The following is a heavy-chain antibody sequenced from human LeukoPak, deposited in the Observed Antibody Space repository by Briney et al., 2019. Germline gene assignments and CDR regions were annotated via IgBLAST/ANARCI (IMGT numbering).Heavy chain of an antibody. D-gene: IGHD4-11*01. CDR2: IYTSGST. CDR3: AAGRTTVSVNWFDP. CDR1: GGSISSYY. V-gene: IGHV4-4*07. J-gene: IGHJ5*02. Sequence: SETLSLTCTVSGGSISSYYWSWIRQPAGKGLEWIGRIYTSGSTNYNPSLKSRVTMSVDTSKNQFSLKLSSVTAADTAVYYCAAGRTTVSVNWFDPWGQGTLVTVSS.